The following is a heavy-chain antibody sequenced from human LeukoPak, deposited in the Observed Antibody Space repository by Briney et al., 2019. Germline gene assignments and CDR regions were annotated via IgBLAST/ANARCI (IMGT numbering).Heavy chain of an antibody. V-gene: IGHV3-20*04. CDR3: AKVAKYYYGSETYYFFEH. CDR1: GFSFDDHG. CDR2: INWNGGTT. Sequence: GGSLRLSCAASGFSFDDHGMNWVRQGPGKGLEWVSGINWNGGTTAYADSVKGRFTISRDNAKNSLYLQMNSLRVEDTAVYYCAKVAKYYYGSETYYFFEHWGQGTPVTASS. J-gene: IGHJ4*02. D-gene: IGHD3-10*01.